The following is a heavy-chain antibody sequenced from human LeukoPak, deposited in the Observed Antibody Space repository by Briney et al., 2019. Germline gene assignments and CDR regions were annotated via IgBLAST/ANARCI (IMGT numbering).Heavy chain of an antibody. V-gene: IGHV4-34*01. Sequence: SETLSLTCAVYGGSFSGYYWSWIRQPPGKGLEWIGEINHGGSTNYNPSLKSRVTISVDTSKNQFPLKLSSVTAADTAVYYCARGGNPFDCWGQGTLVTVSS. CDR2: INHGGST. J-gene: IGHJ4*02. CDR1: GGSFSGYY. D-gene: IGHD1-14*01. CDR3: ARGGNPFDC.